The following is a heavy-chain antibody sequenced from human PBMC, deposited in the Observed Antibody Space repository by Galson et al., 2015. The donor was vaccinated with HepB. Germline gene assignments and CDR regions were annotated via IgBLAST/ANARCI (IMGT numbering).Heavy chain of an antibody. CDR2: INQDGSAT. V-gene: IGHV3-7*03. CDR3: AKDHGRVGATNDY. J-gene: IGHJ4*02. Sequence: SLRLSCAASGFTFSYYWMSWVRQAPGKGLEWVANINQDGSATYYVDSVKGRFTISRDNAKNSQYLQMDSLRAEDTAVYYCAKDHGRVGATNDYWGQGILVTVSS. D-gene: IGHD1-26*01. CDR1: GFTFSYYW.